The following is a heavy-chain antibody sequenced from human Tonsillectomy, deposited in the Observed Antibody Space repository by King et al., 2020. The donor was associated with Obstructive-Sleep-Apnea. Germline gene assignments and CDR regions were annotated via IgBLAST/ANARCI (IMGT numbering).Heavy chain of an antibody. CDR1: GYSFTSYW. J-gene: IGHJ4*02. CDR3: ATPPQEFIVGATKDFDY. Sequence: QLVQSGAEVKKPGESLKISCKGSGYSFTSYWIGWVRQMPGKGLEWMGIIYPGDSDTRYSPSFQGQVTISADKSISTAYLQWSSLKASDTAMYYCATPPQEFIVGATKDFDYWGQGTLVTVSS. CDR2: IYPGDSDT. D-gene: IGHD1-26*01. V-gene: IGHV5-51*01.